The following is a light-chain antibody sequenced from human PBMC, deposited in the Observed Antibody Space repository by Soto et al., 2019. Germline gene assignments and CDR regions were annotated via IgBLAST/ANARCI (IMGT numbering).Light chain of an antibody. V-gene: IGLV2-14*03. Sequence: QSVLTQPASVSGSPGQSITISCTGTSRDVGGYNYVSWYQHHPGKAPKIMIYDVSNRPSGVSNRFSGSKSGNTASLTISGLQPEDEADYYCSSYTTSNTRQIVFGTGTKLTVL. J-gene: IGLJ1*01. CDR1: SRDVGGYNY. CDR3: SSYTTSNTRQIV. CDR2: DVS.